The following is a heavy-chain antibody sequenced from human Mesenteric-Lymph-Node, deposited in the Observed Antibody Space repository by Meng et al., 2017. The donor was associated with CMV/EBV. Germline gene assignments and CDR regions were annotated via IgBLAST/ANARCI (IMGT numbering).Heavy chain of an antibody. CDR3: ARDPGYSSGWPPDY. J-gene: IGHJ4*02. D-gene: IGHD6-19*01. Sequence: KSSGYTFTSSGISWVRQAPGQGLEWMGWISAYNGNTNYAQKLQGRVTMTTDTSTSTAYMELRSLRSDDTAVYYCARDPGYSSGWPPDYWGQGTLVTVSS. CDR2: ISAYNGNT. CDR1: GYTFTSSG. V-gene: IGHV1-18*01.